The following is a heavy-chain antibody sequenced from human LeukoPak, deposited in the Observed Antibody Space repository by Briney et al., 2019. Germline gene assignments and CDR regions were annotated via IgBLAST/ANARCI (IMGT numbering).Heavy chain of an antibody. CDR3: ARGGYFDWLLNVDY. CDR2: ISYDGSNK. D-gene: IGHD3-9*01. J-gene: IGHJ4*02. V-gene: IGHV3-30*01. CDR1: GFTFSSYA. Sequence: PGGSLRLSCAASGFTFSSYAMHGVRQAPGKGLEWVAVISYDGSNKYYADSVKGRFTISRDNSKNTLYLQMNSLRAEDTAVYYCARGGYFDWLLNVDYWGQGTLVTVSS.